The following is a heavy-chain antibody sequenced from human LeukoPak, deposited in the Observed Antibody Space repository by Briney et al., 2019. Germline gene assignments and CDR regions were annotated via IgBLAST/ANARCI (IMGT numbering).Heavy chain of an antibody. Sequence: KPSETLSLTCTVSGGSISSSSYHWGWTRQPPGKGLEWIGSIYYSGNTYYNPSLKSRVTISVDTSKDQFSLKLTSVTAADTAVYYCARSNGDYFAYIDYWGQGTLVTVSS. CDR3: ARSNGDYFAYIDY. D-gene: IGHD4-17*01. CDR2: IYYSGNT. V-gene: IGHV4-39*01. CDR1: GGSISSSSYH. J-gene: IGHJ4*02.